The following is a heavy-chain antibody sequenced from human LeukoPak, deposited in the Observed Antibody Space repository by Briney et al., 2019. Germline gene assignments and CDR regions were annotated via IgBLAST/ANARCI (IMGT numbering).Heavy chain of an antibody. CDR2: PAADGSGT. Sequence: GGSLRLSCAASGFTFSEYPMHWVRQTPGMGLVWVSRPAADGSGTNYADSVRGRFTISRDNAKNTVYLQMSSLRAEDTALYYCARDGFTGPRTAYLDHWGQGTLVTVSS. CDR3: ARDGFTGPRTAYLDH. CDR1: GFTFSEYP. D-gene: IGHD2-8*02. V-gene: IGHV3-74*01. J-gene: IGHJ4*01.